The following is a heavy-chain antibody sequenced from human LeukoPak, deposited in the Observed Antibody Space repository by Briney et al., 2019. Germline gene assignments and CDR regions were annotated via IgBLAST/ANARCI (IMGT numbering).Heavy chain of an antibody. D-gene: IGHD2-2*01. J-gene: IGHJ5*02. CDR3: ARAHYCSSTSCYSGFDP. V-gene: IGHV3-48*03. CDR1: GFTFSSYE. CDR2: ISSSGSTI. Sequence: PGGSLRLSCAASGFTFSSYEMNWVRQAPGKGLEWVSYISSSGSTIYYADSVKGRFTISRDNAKNSLYLQMNSLRAEDTALYHCARAHYCSSTSCYSGFDPWGQGTLVTVSS.